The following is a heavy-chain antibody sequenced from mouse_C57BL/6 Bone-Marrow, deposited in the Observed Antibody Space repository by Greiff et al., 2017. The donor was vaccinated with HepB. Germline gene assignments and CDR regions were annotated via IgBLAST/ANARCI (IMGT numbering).Heavy chain of an antibody. CDR3: ARESNSYYFDY. J-gene: IGHJ2*01. D-gene: IGHD2-5*01. V-gene: IGHV3-6*01. CDR1: GYSITSGYY. CDR2: ISYDGSN. Sequence: EVQLQQSGPGLVKPSQSLSLTCSVTGYSITSGYYWNWIRQFPGNKLEWMGYISYDGSNNYNPSLKNRISITRDTSKNQFFLKLNSVTTEDTATYYCARESNSYYFDYWGQGTTLTVSS.